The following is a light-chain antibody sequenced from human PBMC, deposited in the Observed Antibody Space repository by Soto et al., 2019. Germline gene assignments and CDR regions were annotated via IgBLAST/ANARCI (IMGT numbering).Light chain of an antibody. CDR2: GAS. V-gene: IGKV3D-20*02. Sequence: EMVLTQSPGTVSVSPGERVTLSCRASQSVSSSYLAWYRQKPGQAPRLLIYGASSRATGIPDRFSGSGSGTDFTLTISSLEPEDFAVYYCQQRYNWPVTFGQGTRLEIK. J-gene: IGKJ5*01. CDR3: QQRYNWPVT. CDR1: QSVSSSY.